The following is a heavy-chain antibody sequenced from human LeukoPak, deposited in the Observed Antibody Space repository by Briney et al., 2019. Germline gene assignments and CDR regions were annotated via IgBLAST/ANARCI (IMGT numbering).Heavy chain of an antibody. CDR2: IYPADSDT. Sequence: HGESLKISCKGSGYSFTRYWIGWVRQMPGKGLECMGIIYPADSDTRYSPSFQGQVTISADKSINTAYLQWSSLKASDTAMYYCATLPSYYDSSGPDWGQGTLVTVSS. D-gene: IGHD3-22*01. V-gene: IGHV5-51*01. J-gene: IGHJ4*02. CDR1: GYSFTRYW. CDR3: ATLPSYYDSSGPD.